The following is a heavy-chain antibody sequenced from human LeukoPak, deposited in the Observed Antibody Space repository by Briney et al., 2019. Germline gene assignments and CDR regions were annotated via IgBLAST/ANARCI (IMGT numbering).Heavy chain of an antibody. D-gene: IGHD5-24*01. J-gene: IGHJ4*02. Sequence: GGSLRLSCAASGFTVSSNYMSWVRQAPGKGLEWVSVIYSGGSTYYADSVKGRFTISRDNSKNTLYLQMNSLRAEDTAVYYCAREGPYGYNPFDYRGQGTLVTVSS. V-gene: IGHV3-53*01. CDR3: AREGPYGYNPFDY. CDR1: GFTVSSNY. CDR2: IYSGGST.